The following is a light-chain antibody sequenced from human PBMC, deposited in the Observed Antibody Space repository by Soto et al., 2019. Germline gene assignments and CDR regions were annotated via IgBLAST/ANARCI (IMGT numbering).Light chain of an antibody. V-gene: IGKV3-15*01. CDR2: DAS. Sequence: EVVLTQSPATLSVSPGDRATLSCRASQYIGSAVAWYHQRSGQAPRLLIFDASIRVPTTPARFSGSVSGTEFTLTISSLESEDFAVYFCQQYGDRPRTFGQGTTGDIK. J-gene: IGKJ1*01. CDR3: QQYGDRPRT. CDR1: QYIGSA.